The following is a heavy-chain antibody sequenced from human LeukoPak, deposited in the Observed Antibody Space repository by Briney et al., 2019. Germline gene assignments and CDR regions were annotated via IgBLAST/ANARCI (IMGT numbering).Heavy chain of an antibody. V-gene: IGHV3-66*01. J-gene: IGHJ4*02. Sequence: PGGSLRLSCAASGFTFSSYAMSWVRQAPGKGLEWVSIIYSGGNTYYADSVKGRFTISRDNSKNTLYLQMNSLRAEDTAVYYCAKESGIYSYGPLFDYWGQGTLVTVSS. D-gene: IGHD5-18*01. CDR3: AKESGIYSYGPLFDY. CDR1: GFTFSSYA. CDR2: IYSGGNT.